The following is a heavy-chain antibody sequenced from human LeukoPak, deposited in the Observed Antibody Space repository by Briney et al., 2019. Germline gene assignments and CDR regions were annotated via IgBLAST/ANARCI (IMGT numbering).Heavy chain of an antibody. J-gene: IGHJ5*02. D-gene: IGHD6-13*01. CDR1: GYTFTGYY. Sequence: ASVKVSRKASGYTFTGYYMHWARQAPGQGLEWMGWINPNSGGTNCAQKFQGRVTMTRDTSISTAYMELSSLRSDDTAVYYCARGDRGSGSRNWFDPWGQGTLVTVSS. CDR3: ARGDRGSGSRNWFDP. CDR2: INPNSGGT. V-gene: IGHV1-2*02.